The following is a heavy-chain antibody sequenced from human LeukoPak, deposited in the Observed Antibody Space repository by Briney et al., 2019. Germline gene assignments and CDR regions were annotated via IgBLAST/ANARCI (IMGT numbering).Heavy chain of an antibody. Sequence: ASVKVSCKASGYTFTSYDINWVRQATGQGLEWMGWMNPNSGNTDYAQKLQGRVTMTTDTSTSTAYMELRSLRSDDTAVYYCARLDSSSSLLDYWGQGTLVTVSS. CDR2: MNPNSGNT. J-gene: IGHJ4*02. D-gene: IGHD6-6*01. CDR1: GYTFTSYD. V-gene: IGHV1-8*01. CDR3: ARLDSSSSLLDY.